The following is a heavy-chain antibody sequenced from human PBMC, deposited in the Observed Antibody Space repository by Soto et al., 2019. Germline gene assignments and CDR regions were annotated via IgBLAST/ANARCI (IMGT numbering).Heavy chain of an antibody. V-gene: IGHV3-23*01. CDR1: GVTFRSYG. Sequence: PGGSLRLSCAASGVTFRSYGMSWVRQAPGKGLEWVSSTSGSGGSSYYADSVKGRFTISRDNSKNTLYLQMNSLRAEDTAVYYCAKDLPDIVVVPAADGMDVWGQGTTVTVSS. CDR3: AKDLPDIVVVPAADGMDV. J-gene: IGHJ6*02. D-gene: IGHD2-2*01. CDR2: TSGSGGSS.